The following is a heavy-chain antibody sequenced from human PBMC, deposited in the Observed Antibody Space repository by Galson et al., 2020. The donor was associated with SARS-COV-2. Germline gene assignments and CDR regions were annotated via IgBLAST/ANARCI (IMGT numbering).Heavy chain of an antibody. Sequence: GESLKISCAAPGFPLSDHWMHWVRQAPGRGLVWVCRINGDGSSATYADSVKGRFTITRDNAKNTLSLQMISLTAEDTAVYYCVREDRDYFYMDVWGKGATVTVA. CDR1: GFPLSDHW. V-gene: IGHV3-74*01. J-gene: IGHJ6*03. CDR3: VREDRDYFYMDV. CDR2: INGDGSSA.